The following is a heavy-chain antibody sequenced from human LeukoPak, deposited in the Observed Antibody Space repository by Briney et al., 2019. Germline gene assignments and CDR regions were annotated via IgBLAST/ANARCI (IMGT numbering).Heavy chain of an antibody. Sequence: ASVKVSCKFSGYSFNTYYMNWVRQATGQGLEWMGWMNTNSGNTGYAQKFQGRVTFNRDTSVSTAYMELSSLRSEDTAVYFCARDYGGNSGWFDTWGQETLVTVSS. J-gene: IGHJ5*02. V-gene: IGHV1-8*03. CDR3: ARDYGGNSGWFDT. D-gene: IGHD4-23*01. CDR2: MNTNSGNT. CDR1: GYSFNTYY.